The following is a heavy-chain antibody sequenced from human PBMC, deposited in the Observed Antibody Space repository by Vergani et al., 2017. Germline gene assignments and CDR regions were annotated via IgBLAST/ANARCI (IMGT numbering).Heavy chain of an antibody. D-gene: IGHD5-24*01. J-gene: IGHJ4*02. CDR2: INTKTGNP. CDR1: GHTFSNYD. V-gene: IGHV7-4-1*02. CDR3: ATASWAQLWVLKH. Sequence: QVQLVQSGSELKKPGASVKVSCKTSGHTFSNYDMNWVRQAPGQRLEWMGWINTKTGNPTYAQYFTGRFVFSLDTSVSTAYLEINTLQPADSAVYFCATASWAQLWVLKHWGQGTRVTVSS.